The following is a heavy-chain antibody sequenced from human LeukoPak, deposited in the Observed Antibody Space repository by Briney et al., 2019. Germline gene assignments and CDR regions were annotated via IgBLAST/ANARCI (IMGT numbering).Heavy chain of an antibody. CDR3: ARSLVVGATYPYH. CDR1: GFTFSSYE. J-gene: IGHJ5*02. V-gene: IGHV3-48*03. D-gene: IGHD1-26*01. CDR2: ISSSGSTI. Sequence: GGSLRLSCAASGFTFSSYEMNWVRQAPGKGLEWVSYISSSGSTIYYADSVKGRFTISRDNAKNSLYLQLNSLRAEDTAVYYCARSLVVGATYPYHWSQGTLVTVSS.